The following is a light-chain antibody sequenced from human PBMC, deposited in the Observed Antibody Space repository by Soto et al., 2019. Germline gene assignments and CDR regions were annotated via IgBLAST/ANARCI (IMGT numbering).Light chain of an antibody. J-gene: IGKJ5*01. CDR1: QSISSY. CDR3: QQGYSTPIT. V-gene: IGKV1-39*01. Sequence: DIQMTQSPSSLSASLGDRVAITWRASQSISSYLNWYQQKPGKAPKVLIYAASNLQSGVPSRFSGSGSGTDFALTISSLQPEHFATYYCQQGYSTPITFGQGTRLEI. CDR2: AAS.